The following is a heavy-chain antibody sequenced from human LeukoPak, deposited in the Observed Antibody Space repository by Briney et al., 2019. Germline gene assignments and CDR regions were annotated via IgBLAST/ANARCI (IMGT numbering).Heavy chain of an antibody. J-gene: IGHJ6*03. V-gene: IGHV4-59*01. Sequence: SETLSLTCTVSGGSISRYYWSWIRQPPGKGLEWIGCIYYSGYTKYKSSLKSRVTISVDTSKNQFSLKLSSVTAADTAVYYCARTTMVRGTYYMDVWGKGTTATVSS. CDR1: GGSISRYY. CDR3: ARTTMVRGTYYMDV. CDR2: IYYSGYT. D-gene: IGHD3-10*01.